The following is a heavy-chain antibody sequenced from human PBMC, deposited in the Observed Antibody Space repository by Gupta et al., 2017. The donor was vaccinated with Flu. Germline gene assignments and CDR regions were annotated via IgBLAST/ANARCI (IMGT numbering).Heavy chain of an antibody. V-gene: IGHV3-30*18. Sequence: QEQVVESGGDVVQPGRSLRLSCAASGFSFSNYGMHWVRPAPGKGLEWVAVISHDGSDKYYADSVKGRFTISRDNSKNTLYLQMNSLRIEDTAVYYCAKDWKWNYNNYGMNVWGQGTTVTVSS. CDR1: GFSFSNYG. CDR2: ISHDGSDK. CDR3: AKDWKWNYNNYGMNV. D-gene: IGHD1-7*01. J-gene: IGHJ6*02.